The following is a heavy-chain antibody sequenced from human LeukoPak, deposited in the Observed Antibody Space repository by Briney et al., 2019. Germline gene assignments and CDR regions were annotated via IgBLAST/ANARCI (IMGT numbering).Heavy chain of an antibody. D-gene: IGHD3-22*01. CDR3: ARHPPPPYYYDSSDHWFDF. J-gene: IGHJ4*02. V-gene: IGHV5-51*01. CDR1: GYSFTSYW. CDR2: IYPGDSDT. Sequence: GESLTISCMGSGYSFTSYWIGWVRQMPGKGLEWMGIIYPGDSDTRYSPSFQGQVTISADKSISTAYLQWSSLKASDTAMYYCARHPPPPYYYDSSDHWFDFWGQGTLVTVSS.